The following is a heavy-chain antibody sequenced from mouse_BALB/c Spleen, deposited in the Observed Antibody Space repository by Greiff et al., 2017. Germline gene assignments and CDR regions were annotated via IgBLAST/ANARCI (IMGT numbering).Heavy chain of an antibody. V-gene: IGHV5-6-2*01. CDR3: ARQSDGYYAWFAY. CDR1: GFTFSSYY. D-gene: IGHD2-3*01. J-gene: IGHJ3*01. Sequence: DVKLVESGGGLVKLGGSLKLSCAASGFTFSSYYMSWVRQTPEKRLELVAAINSNGGSTYYPDTVKGRFTISRDNAKNTLYLQMSSLKSEDTALYYCARQSDGYYAWFAYWGQGTLVTVSA. CDR2: INSNGGST.